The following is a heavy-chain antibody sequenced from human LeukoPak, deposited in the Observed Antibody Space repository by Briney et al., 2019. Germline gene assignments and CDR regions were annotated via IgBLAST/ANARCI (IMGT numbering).Heavy chain of an antibody. CDR1: GGSISSSNW. V-gene: IGHV4-4*02. CDR2: IYHSGST. CDR3: ARPYYYDSWDAFDI. J-gene: IGHJ3*02. D-gene: IGHD3-22*01. Sequence: PSGTLSLTCAVSGGSISSSNWWSWIRQPPGKGLEWIGEIYHSGSTNYNPSLKSRVTISVDTSKNQFSLKLSSVTAADTAVYYCARPYYYDSWDAFDIWGQGTMVTVSS.